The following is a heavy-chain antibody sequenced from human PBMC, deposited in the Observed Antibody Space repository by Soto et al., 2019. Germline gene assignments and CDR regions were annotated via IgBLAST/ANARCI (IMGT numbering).Heavy chain of an antibody. Sequence: PGGSLRLSCGASGFTFSASSMNWVRQAPGKGLEWVSSISSSGRKIYYADSVKGRFTISRDNAKNSLYLHMNGLTPADTAVYYCAIDLTRESTADYFDIWSQGSLLTVSS. CDR2: ISSSGRKI. CDR3: AIDLTRESTADYFDI. CDR1: GFTFSASS. J-gene: IGHJ4*02. V-gene: IGHV3-21*01.